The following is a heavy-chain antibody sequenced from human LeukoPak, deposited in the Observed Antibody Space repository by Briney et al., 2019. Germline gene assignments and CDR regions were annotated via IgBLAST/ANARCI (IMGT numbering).Heavy chain of an antibody. CDR1: GGSISSSSYY. D-gene: IGHD1-26*01. CDR3: ATTTIRLGY. Sequence: SGTLSLTCTVSGGSISSSSYYWGWIRQPPGKGLEWIGSIYYSGSTYYNPSLKSRVTISVDTSKNQFSLRLSSVTAADTAIYYCATTTIRLGYWGQGTLVTVSS. J-gene: IGHJ4*02. V-gene: IGHV4-39*07. CDR2: IYYSGST.